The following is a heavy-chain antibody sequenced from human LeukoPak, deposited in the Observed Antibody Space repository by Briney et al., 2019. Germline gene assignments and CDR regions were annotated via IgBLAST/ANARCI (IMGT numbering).Heavy chain of an antibody. V-gene: IGHV1-2*06. CDR2: INPNSGGT. Sequence: ASVTVSCKVSGYTLTELSMHWVRQGPGQGLEWMGRINPNSGGTDSAQKFQGRVTMTRDTSTSTAYMELNSLRSDDTAVYYCARVRAIAGTTGGWFDPWGQGTLVIVSS. J-gene: IGHJ5*02. D-gene: IGHD1-20*01. CDR3: ARVRAIAGTTGGWFDP. CDR1: GYTLTELS.